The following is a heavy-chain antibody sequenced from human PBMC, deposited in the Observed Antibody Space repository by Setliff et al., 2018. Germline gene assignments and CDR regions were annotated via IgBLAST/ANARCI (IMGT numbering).Heavy chain of an antibody. CDR1: GGSFSGYY. J-gene: IGHJ4*02. CDR3: ARGARYFDWLFDPDYYFDY. CDR2: INHSGST. Sequence: SETLSLTCAVYGGSFSGYYWSWIRQPPGKGLEWIGEINHSGSTNYNPSLESRVTISVDTSKNQFSLKLSSVTAADTAVYYCARGARYFDWLFDPDYYFDYWGQGTLVTVSS. V-gene: IGHV4-34*01. D-gene: IGHD3-9*01.